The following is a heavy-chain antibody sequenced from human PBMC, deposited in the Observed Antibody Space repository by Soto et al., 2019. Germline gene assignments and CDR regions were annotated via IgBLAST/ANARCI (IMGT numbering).Heavy chain of an antibody. CDR2: IKSKTDGGTT. CDR1: GFTFSNAW. J-gene: IGHJ5*02. Sequence: GGSLRLSCAASGFTFSNAWMSWVRQAPGKGLEWVGRIKSKTDGGTTDYAAPVKGRFTISRDDSKNTLYLQMNSLKTEDTAVYYCTTDHSNLLLWFGEERDPWGQGTLVTVSS. CDR3: TTDHSNLLLWFGEERDP. V-gene: IGHV3-15*01. D-gene: IGHD3-10*01.